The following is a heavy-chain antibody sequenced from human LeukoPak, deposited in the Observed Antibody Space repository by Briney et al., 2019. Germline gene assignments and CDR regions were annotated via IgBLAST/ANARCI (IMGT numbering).Heavy chain of an antibody. D-gene: IGHD6-13*01. V-gene: IGHV4-4*07. CDR2: IYTSGST. Sequence: PSETLSLTCTVSGGSISSYYWSWIRQPAGKGLEWIGRIYTSGSTNYNPSLKSRVTMSVDTSKNQFSLKLSSVTAADTAVYYCARVPHSSSWYYFDYWGQGTLVTVSS. J-gene: IGHJ4*02. CDR1: GGSISSYY. CDR3: ARVPHSSSWYYFDY.